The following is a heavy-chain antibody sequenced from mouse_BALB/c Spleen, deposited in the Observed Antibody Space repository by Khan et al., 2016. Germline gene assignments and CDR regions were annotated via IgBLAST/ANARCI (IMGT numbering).Heavy chain of an antibody. V-gene: IGHV9-3-1*01. J-gene: IGHJ4*01. CDR2: INTYTGEP. CDR1: GYTFTNYG. CDR3: ARLSLDYTMDY. Sequence: LVESGPELKKPGETVKISCKASGYTFTNYGMNWVKQAPGKGLKWMGWINTYTGEPTYADDFKGRFAFSLETSASTAYLQIDNPKKADTATYFCARLSLDYTMDYWGQGTSVTVSS.